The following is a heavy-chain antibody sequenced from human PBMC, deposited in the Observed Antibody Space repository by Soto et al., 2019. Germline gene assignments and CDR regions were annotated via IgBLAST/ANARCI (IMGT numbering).Heavy chain of an antibody. CDR1: GYTFTSYY. CDR3: AREGAYDFWSGYQGYYYGMDV. D-gene: IGHD3-3*01. Sequence: ASVKVSCKASGYTFTSYYMHCVRQAPEQGLEWMGIINPSGGSTSYAQKFQGRVTMTRDTSTSTVYMELSSLRSEDTAVYYCAREGAYDFWSGYQGYYYGMDVWGQGTTVTVSS. CDR2: INPSGGST. V-gene: IGHV1-46*01. J-gene: IGHJ6*02.